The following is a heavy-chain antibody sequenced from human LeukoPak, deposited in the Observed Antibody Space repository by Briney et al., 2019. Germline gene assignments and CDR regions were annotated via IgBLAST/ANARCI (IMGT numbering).Heavy chain of an antibody. Sequence: GGSLRLSCAASGLTFSSYSMNWVRQAPGKGLEWVSYISSSSSTIYYADSVKGRFTISRDNAKNSLYLQMNSLRAEDTAVYYCARGGSSSGYYSDPFDYWGQGTLVTVSS. CDR3: ARGGSSSGYYSDPFDY. V-gene: IGHV3-48*01. D-gene: IGHD3-22*01. CDR1: GLTFSSYS. CDR2: ISSSSSTI. J-gene: IGHJ4*02.